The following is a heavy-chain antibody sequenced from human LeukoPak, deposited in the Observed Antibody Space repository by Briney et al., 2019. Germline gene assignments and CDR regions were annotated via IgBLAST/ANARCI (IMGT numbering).Heavy chain of an antibody. J-gene: IGHJ4*02. Sequence: LSLTCAVYGGSFSGYYWSWIRQAPGKGLEWVSYISSSGSTIYYADSVKGRFTISRDNAKNSLYLQMNSLRAEDTAVYYCASSGYYSTNDYWGQGTLVTVSS. CDR1: GGSFSGYY. D-gene: IGHD3-22*01. CDR2: ISSSGSTI. V-gene: IGHV3-11*01. CDR3: ASSGYYSTNDY.